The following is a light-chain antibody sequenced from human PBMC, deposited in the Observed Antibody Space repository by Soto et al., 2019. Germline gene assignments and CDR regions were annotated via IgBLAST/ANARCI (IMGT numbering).Light chain of an antibody. V-gene: IGLV2-11*01. Sequence: QSALTQPRSVSGSPGQSVTISCTGTFTDVGKYNYVSGYQQHPGKAPKLLIYDVTQRPSGVPDRFSGSKSGNTASLTISGLQAEDEADYYCCSYAGSYTYVFGAGTQLTVL. CDR1: FTDVGKYNY. CDR3: CSYAGSYTYV. CDR2: DVT. J-gene: IGLJ7*01.